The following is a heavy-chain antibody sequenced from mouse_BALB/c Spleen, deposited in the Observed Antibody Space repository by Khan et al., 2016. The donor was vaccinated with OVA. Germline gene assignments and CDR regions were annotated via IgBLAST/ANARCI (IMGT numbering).Heavy chain of an antibody. J-gene: IGHJ3*01. V-gene: IGHV5-4*02. D-gene: IGHD1-1*02. CDR3: ARAGYGGVAY. CDR2: ISDGGSYT. CDR1: GFTFSDYY. Sequence: EVELVESGGGLVKPGGSLKLSCAASGFTFSDYYMYWVRQTPEKRLEWVATISDGGSYTYYPDSVKGRFTISRANDKNNLYLQMLSLKSEDTAMYYCARAGYGGVAYWGQGTLVTVSA.